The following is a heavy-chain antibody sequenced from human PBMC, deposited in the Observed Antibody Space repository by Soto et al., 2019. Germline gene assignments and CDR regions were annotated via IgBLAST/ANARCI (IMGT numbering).Heavy chain of an antibody. V-gene: IGHV3-33*06. CDR3: AKDRRRYYDSSGYYLFDY. Sequence: LRLSCAASGFTFSSYGMHWVRQAPGKGLEWVAVIWYDGSNKYYADSVKGRFTISRDNSKNTLYLQMNSLRAEDTAVYYCAKDRRRYYDSSGYYLFDYWGQGTLVTVSS. J-gene: IGHJ4*02. CDR2: IWYDGSNK. D-gene: IGHD3-22*01. CDR1: GFTFSSYG.